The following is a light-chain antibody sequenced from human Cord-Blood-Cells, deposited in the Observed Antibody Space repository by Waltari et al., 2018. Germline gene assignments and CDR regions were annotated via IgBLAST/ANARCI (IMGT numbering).Light chain of an antibody. CDR2: AAS. Sequence: DIQLTQSPSFLPASVGDRVTITCRASQGISSYLAWYQQKPGKAPKLLIYAASTLQSGVPSRFSGSGSGTEFTLTISSLQPEDFATYYCQQLKTSGFGQGTKVEIK. CDR3: QQLKTSG. J-gene: IGKJ1*01. V-gene: IGKV1-9*01. CDR1: QGISSY.